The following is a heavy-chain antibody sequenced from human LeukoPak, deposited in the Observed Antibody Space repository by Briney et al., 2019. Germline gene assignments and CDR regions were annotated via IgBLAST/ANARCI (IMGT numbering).Heavy chain of an antibody. J-gene: IGHJ5*02. CDR3: ARVIAAAGKGNWFDP. CDR2: IIPIFGTA. V-gene: IGHV1-69*05. Sequence: SVKVSCKASGGTFSSYAISWVRQAPGQGLEWMGGIIPIFGTANYAQKFQGRVTITTDESTSTAYMELSGLRSEDTAVYYCARVIAAAGKGNWFDPWGQGTLVTVSS. D-gene: IGHD6-13*01. CDR1: GGTFSSYA.